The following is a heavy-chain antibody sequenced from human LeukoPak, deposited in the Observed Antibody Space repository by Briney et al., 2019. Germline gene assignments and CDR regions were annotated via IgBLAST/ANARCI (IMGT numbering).Heavy chain of an antibody. CDR3: ARDSPKPH. CDR1: GGSISSYY. CDR2: IYYSGST. Sequence: PSETLSLTCTVSGGSISSYYWSWIRQPPGKGLEWIGYIYYSGSTNCNPSLKSRVTISVDTSKNQFSLKLSSVTAADTAVYYCARDSPKPHWGQGTLVTVSS. V-gene: IGHV4-59*01. J-gene: IGHJ4*02.